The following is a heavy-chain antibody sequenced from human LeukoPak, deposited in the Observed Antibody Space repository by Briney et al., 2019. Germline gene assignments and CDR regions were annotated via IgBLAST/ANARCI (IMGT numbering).Heavy chain of an antibody. D-gene: IGHD3-22*01. V-gene: IGHV3-48*01. CDR2: ISSSSSTI. Sequence: TGGSQRLSCAASGFTFSSYSMNWVRQAPGKGLEWVSYISSSSSTIYYAGSVRGRFTISRDNAKNSLYLQMNNLRAEDTAVFYCARGSYDTNGYYSGAGARADYWGQGTLVTVSS. CDR1: GFTFSSYS. CDR3: ARGSYDTNGYYSGAGARADY. J-gene: IGHJ4*02.